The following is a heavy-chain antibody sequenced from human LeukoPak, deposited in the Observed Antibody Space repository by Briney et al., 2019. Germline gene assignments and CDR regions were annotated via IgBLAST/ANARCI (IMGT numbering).Heavy chain of an antibody. D-gene: IGHD6-13*01. J-gene: IGHJ6*03. CDR3: AREIGSSWYTYYYYMDV. V-gene: IGHV4-4*07. CDR1: GGSISSYY. CDR2: IYTSGST. Sequence: SETLSLTCTVSGGSISSYYWSWIRQPAGKGLEWIGRIYTSGSTNYNPSLKSRVTMSVDTSKNQFSLKLSSVTAADTAVYYCAREIGSSWYTYYYYMDVWGKGTTVTVSS.